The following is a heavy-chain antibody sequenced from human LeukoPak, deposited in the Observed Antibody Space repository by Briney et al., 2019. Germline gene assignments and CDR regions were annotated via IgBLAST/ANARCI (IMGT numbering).Heavy chain of an antibody. D-gene: IGHD4-17*01. CDR2: ISGSGGST. J-gene: IGHJ4*02. CDR3: AKDYRDYGDYGPFDY. Sequence: GGSLRLSCVASGFTFSSYAMSWVRQAPGKGLEWVSAISGSGGSTYYADSVKGRFTISRDNSKNTLYLQMNSLRAEDTAVYYCAKDYRDYGDYGPFDYWGQGTLVTVSS. CDR1: GFTFSSYA. V-gene: IGHV3-23*01.